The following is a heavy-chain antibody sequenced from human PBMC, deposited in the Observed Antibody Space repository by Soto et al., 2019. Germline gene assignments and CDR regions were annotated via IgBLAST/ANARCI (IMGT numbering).Heavy chain of an antibody. J-gene: IGHJ3*02. CDR2: IIPIFGTA. CDR1: GGTFSSYA. D-gene: IGHD3-22*01. V-gene: IGHV1-69*13. CDR3: ARVDEYYHDSSGEVDAFDI. Sequence: AASVKVSCKASGGTFSSYAISWVRQAPGQGLEWMGGIIPIFGTANYAQKFQGRVTITADESTSTAYMELSSLRSEDTAVYYCARVDEYYHDSSGEVDAFDIWGQGTMVTVSS.